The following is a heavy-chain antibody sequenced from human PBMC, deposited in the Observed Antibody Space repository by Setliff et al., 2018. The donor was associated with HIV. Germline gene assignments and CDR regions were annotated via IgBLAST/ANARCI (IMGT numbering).Heavy chain of an antibody. V-gene: IGHV3-7*03. CDR3: ARNTDVDSVYRPFHI. J-gene: IGHJ3*02. CDR1: GFSFNNYW. D-gene: IGHD1-26*01. CDR2: IKRDGSQK. Sequence: GGSLRLSCAASGFSFNNYWMTWVRQAPGKGLEWVADIKRDGSQKEYGDAVKGRFTITRDNAKNSLYLQMDNLRAEDTAVYYCARNTDVDSVYRPFHIWGQGTMVTVSS.